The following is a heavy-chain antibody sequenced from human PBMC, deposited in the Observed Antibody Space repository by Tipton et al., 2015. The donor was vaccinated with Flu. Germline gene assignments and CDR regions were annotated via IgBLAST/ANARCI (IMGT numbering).Heavy chain of an antibody. D-gene: IGHD3-22*01. CDR1: GFSFNKYG. J-gene: IGHJ4*02. CDR3: AKRGEYYDSSGYFDY. Sequence: QLVQSGGGLVQPGRSLRLSCAASGFSFNKYGMHWVRQAPGKGLEWVAVVSYDGHSDYYADSVKGRFTISRDNSKNTLYLEMNGLRAEDTAVYYCAKRGEYYDSSGYFDYWGQGTLVTVSS. V-gene: IGHV3-30*18. CDR2: VSYDGHSD.